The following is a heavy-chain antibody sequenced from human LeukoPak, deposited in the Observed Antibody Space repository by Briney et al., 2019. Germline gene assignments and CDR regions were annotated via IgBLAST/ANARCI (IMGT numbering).Heavy chain of an antibody. V-gene: IGHV3-7*03. CDR3: ARDKSAGADTGSSFYY. D-gene: IGHD3-10*01. CDR2: IKQDGSEK. Sequence: GSLRLSCAASGFTFSNYWMTWVRQAPGKGREWVASIKQDGSEKYYVDSVKGRFTFSRDNAKNSLYLQMDSLRAEDTAVYYCARDKSAGADTGSSFYYWGQGALVTVSS. J-gene: IGHJ4*02. CDR1: GFTFSNYW.